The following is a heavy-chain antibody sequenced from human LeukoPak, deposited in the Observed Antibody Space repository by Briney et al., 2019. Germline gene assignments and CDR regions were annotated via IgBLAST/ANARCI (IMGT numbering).Heavy chain of an antibody. V-gene: IGHV4-59*01. J-gene: IGHJ4*02. CDR2: IYYSGST. Sequence: SETLSLTCTVSDGSISSYYWSWIRQPPGKGLEWIGYIYYSGSTNYNPSLKSRVTISVDTSKNQFSLKLSSVTAADTAVYYCARSDDAYSGTEEYWGQGTLVTVSS. D-gene: IGHD1-26*01. CDR1: DGSISSYY. CDR3: ARSDDAYSGTEEY.